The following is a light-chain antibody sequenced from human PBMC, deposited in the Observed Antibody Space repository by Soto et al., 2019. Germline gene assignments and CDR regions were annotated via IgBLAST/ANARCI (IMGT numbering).Light chain of an antibody. CDR1: QSISSSY. Sequence: EIVLTQSPGTLSLSPGERATLSCRASQSISSSYLDWYQQKPGQAPRLLVYGASSRATGTPDRFSGSGYGTAFTFTISRLEPEDFAVYYCQQYGSSRFTFGPGTKVDIK. V-gene: IGKV3-20*01. CDR2: GAS. CDR3: QQYGSSRFT. J-gene: IGKJ3*01.